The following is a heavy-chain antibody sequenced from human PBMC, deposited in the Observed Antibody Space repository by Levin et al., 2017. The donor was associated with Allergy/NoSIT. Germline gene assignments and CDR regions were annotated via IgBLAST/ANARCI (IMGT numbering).Heavy chain of an antibody. CDR3: ARDHAPNRYGYGY. J-gene: IGHJ4*02. V-gene: IGHV4-39*07. D-gene: IGHD5-18*01. CDR1: GDSISSSSYY. Sequence: SETLSLTCTVSGDSISSSSYYWAWIRQPPGKGLEWIGSIYYSGRTYYNPSLKSRVTISVDTSKNQFSLKLSSVTAADTAVYYCARDHAPNRYGYGYWGQGTLVTVSS. CDR2: IYYSGRT.